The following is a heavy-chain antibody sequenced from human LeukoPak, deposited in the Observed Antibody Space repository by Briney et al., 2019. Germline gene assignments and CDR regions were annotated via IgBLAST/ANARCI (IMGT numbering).Heavy chain of an antibody. V-gene: IGHV4-59*01. CDR3: ARDSVATDY. D-gene: IGHD5-12*01. CDR1: GGSISSYY. CDR2: IYYSGST. Sequence: SETLSLTCTVSGGSISSYYWSWIRQPPGKGLEWIGYIYYSGSTNYNPSLKSRVTISVDTSKNQFSLKLSSVTAADTTVYYCARDSVATDYWGQGTLVTVSS. J-gene: IGHJ4*02.